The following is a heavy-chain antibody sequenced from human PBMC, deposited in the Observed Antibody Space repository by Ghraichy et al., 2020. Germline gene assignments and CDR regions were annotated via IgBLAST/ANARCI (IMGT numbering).Heavy chain of an antibody. CDR2: ISWDGGST. Sequence: GSLRLSCAASGFTFDDYAMHWVRQAPGKGLEWVYLISWDGGSTYYADSVKGRFTISRDNSKNSLYLQMNSLRAEDTALYYCAKDINRVSGGSPHAYYYYGMDVWGQGTTVTVSS. J-gene: IGHJ6*02. CDR3: AKDINRVSGGSPHAYYYYGMDV. D-gene: IGHD1-26*01. CDR1: GFTFDDYA. V-gene: IGHV3-43D*04.